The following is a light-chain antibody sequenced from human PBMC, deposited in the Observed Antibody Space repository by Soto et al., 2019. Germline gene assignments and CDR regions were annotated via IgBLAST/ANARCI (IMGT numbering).Light chain of an antibody. CDR1: SPNIGSNS. J-gene: IGLJ1*01. V-gene: IGLV1-44*01. Sequence: QSVLTQPPSASGTPGQRVTISCSGSSPNIGSNSVNWYQQLPGTAPKLLIYSNNQRPSGVPDRFSGSKSGTSASLAISGLQSEDEADYYCATWDDSLNRVFGSGTKLTVL. CDR3: ATWDDSLNRV. CDR2: SNN.